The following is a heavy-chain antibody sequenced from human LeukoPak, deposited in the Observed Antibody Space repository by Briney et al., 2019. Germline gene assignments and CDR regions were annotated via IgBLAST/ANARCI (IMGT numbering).Heavy chain of an antibody. D-gene: IGHD6-19*01. J-gene: IGHJ4*02. CDR3: AGGSGCSFDY. CDR1: GYTFSKYW. V-gene: IGHV3-7*01. CDR2: IKQDGSEK. Sequence: PGGSLRLSCADSGYTFSKYWMNWVRQAPGKGVEWVAHIKQDGSEKYYVESVKGGFTISRHNAKNSLYLQMNSLRAEDTAVYYCAGGSGCSFDYWGQGTLVTVSS.